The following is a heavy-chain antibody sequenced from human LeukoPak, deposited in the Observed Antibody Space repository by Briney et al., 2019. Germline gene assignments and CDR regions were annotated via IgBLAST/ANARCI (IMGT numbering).Heavy chain of an antibody. D-gene: IGHD6-13*01. CDR2: ISGSGSGGST. CDR1: GFTFSSSA. CDR3: ARASSSWYVDAFDI. V-gene: IGHV3-23*01. Sequence: GGSQRLSCAASGFTFSSSAMSWVRQAPGKGLEWVSSISGSGSGGSTYYADSAKGRFTISRDNAKNSLYLQMNSLRAEDTAVYYCARASSSWYVDAFDIWGQGTMVTVSS. J-gene: IGHJ3*02.